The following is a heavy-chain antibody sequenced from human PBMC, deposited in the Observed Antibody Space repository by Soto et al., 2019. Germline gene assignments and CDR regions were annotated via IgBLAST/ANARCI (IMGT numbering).Heavy chain of an antibody. D-gene: IGHD6-19*01. CDR2: ISGSGDNT. CDR3: AKSALAVAGPYYFDY. J-gene: IGHJ4*02. CDR1: GFTFSNYA. V-gene: IGHV3-23*04. Sequence: EVQLVESGGGLVKPGGSLRLSCAASGFTFSNYAMSWVRQAPVKGLEWVSAISGSGDNTYYADSVKGRFTISRDNSKNTLYLQMNSLRADDTAIYYCAKSALAVAGPYYFDYWGQGTLGTVSS.